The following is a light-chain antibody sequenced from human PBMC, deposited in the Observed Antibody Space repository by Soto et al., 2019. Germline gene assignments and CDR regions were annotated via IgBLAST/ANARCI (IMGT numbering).Light chain of an antibody. CDR1: QSVIIN. Sequence: EIVMMQSLVILSVSTGERATLSCRASQSVIINLAWYQQKPGQAPRLLIYGASTRATGVPARFSGSGSGTEFTLTISSLQSEDFAVYYCQQYNNWPTSGQGTRLEVK. J-gene: IGKJ5*01. V-gene: IGKV3-15*01. CDR2: GAS. CDR3: QQYNNWPT.